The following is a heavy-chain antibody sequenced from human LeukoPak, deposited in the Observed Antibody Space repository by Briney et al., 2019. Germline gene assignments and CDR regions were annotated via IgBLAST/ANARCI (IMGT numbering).Heavy chain of an antibody. J-gene: IGHJ4*02. V-gene: IGHV4-59*01. CDR1: GGSISSYY. CDR3: AEGRNFDY. CDR2: IYYSGST. Sequence: SETLSLTCTVSGGSISSYYWSWIRQPPGKGLEWIGYIYYSGSTNYIPSLKSRVTISVDTSKNQFSLKPSSVTAADTAVYYCAEGRNFDYWGQGTLVTVSS. D-gene: IGHD1-26*01.